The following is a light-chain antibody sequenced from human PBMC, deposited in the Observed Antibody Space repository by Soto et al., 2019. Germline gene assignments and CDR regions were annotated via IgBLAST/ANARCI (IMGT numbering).Light chain of an antibody. J-gene: IGKJ1*01. CDR1: QSISRW. CDR3: QQYNSFWP. CDR2: DVS. V-gene: IGKV1-5*01. Sequence: DIQMTQSPSTLSASVGDRITITGRASQSISRWLAWYQQKPGKAPKVLIYDVSNLQSGVPSRLSGSGSGTEFTLTISSLQPDDSATYYCQQYNSFWPFGQGTKVDIK.